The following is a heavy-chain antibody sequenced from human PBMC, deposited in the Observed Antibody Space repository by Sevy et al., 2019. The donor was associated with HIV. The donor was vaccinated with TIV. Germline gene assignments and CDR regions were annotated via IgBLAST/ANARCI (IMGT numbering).Heavy chain of an antibody. CDR2: MNPSGGST. J-gene: IGHJ4*02. Sequence: ASVKVSCKASGYTFNNYYIHWVRQAPGQGLEWMGVMNPSGGSTYYAQIFQGRVTMTRDTLMSTVYMELSSLRSEDTAVYFCARGDGNSRCFDYWGQGTLVTVS. D-gene: IGHD2-15*01. CDR3: ARGDGNSRCFDY. CDR1: GYTFNNYY. V-gene: IGHV1-46*02.